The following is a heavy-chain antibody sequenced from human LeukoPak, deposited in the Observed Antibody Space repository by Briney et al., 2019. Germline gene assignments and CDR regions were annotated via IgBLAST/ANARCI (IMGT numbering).Heavy chain of an antibody. CDR3: AKGSVGNADFAS. Sequence: GGSLRLSCAASGFTFSSFSMTWVRQAPGKGLEWVSSIIVSGTTYYADSVKGRFTISRDSFRGTLFLQMDSLRIEDTAVYFCAKGSVGNADFASWGQGALVTVSS. J-gene: IGHJ4*02. D-gene: IGHD6-25*01. V-gene: IGHV3-23*01. CDR2: IIVSGTT. CDR1: GFTFSSFS.